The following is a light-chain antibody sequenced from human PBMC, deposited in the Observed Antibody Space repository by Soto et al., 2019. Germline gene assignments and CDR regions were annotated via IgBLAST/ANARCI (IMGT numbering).Light chain of an antibody. Sequence: DIQMTQSPSSVSASVGARVTITCRASQGISSRLAWYQQKPGKAPNLLIYAASSLQSGVPSRFSGSGSDTDFTLTIGSLQTEDFATYDCQQSNSFPLTCGGGTKVESK. CDR1: QGISSR. CDR2: AAS. J-gene: IGKJ4*01. V-gene: IGKV1-12*01. CDR3: QQSNSFPLT.